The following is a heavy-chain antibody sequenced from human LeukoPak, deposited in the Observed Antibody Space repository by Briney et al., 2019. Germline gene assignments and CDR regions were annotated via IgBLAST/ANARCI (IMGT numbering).Heavy chain of an antibody. CDR1: GFTFSSYS. D-gene: IGHD3-22*01. Sequence: KSGGSLRLSCAASGFTFSSYSMNWVRQAPGKGLEWASSISSSSSYIYYADSVKGRFTISRDNAKNSLYLQMNSLRAEDTAVYYCARDLAPYYYVSSGYYSGPFDYWGQGTLVTVSS. V-gene: IGHV3-21*01. CDR2: ISSSSSYI. CDR3: ARDLAPYYYVSSGYYSGPFDY. J-gene: IGHJ4*02.